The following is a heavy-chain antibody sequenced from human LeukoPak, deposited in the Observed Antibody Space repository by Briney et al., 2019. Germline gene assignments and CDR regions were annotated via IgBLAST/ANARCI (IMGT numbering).Heavy chain of an antibody. CDR1: GFSVSSNY. Sequence: GGSLRLSCAASGFSVSSNYMNWVRQAPGKGLEWVSATYTGGTTYYADSVKGRFTISRDNSKNTLYLQMNSLSAEDTAVYYCARDKFGSGYSSDFDSWGQGTLVTVSS. J-gene: IGHJ4*02. CDR3: ARDKFGSGYSSDFDS. D-gene: IGHD6-19*01. V-gene: IGHV3-66*02. CDR2: TYTGGTT.